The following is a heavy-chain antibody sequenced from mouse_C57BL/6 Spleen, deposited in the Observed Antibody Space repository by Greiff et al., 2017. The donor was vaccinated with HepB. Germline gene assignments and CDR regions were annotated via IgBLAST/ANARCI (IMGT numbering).Heavy chain of an antibody. CDR3: ARQGYYPDYFDY. CDR2: ISGGGGNT. J-gene: IGHJ2*01. Sequence: EVQLVESGGGLVKPGGSLKLSCAASGFTFSSYTMSWVRQTPEKRLEWVATISGGGGNTYYPDSVKGRFTISRDNAKNTLYLQMSSLRSEDTALYYCARQGYYPDYFDYWGQGTTLTVSS. V-gene: IGHV5-9*01. D-gene: IGHD1-1*01. CDR1: GFTFSSYT.